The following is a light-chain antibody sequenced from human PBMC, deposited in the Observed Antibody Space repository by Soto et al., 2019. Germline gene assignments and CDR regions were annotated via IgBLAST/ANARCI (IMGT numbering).Light chain of an antibody. J-gene: IGKJ2*01. CDR2: DAS. Sequence: IQMTQSPSTLSASVGDRVTITCRASQTISSSLAWYQHKPGKAPKLLIFDASTLQTGVPSRFSGGGFGTEFTLTITGLQPDDFATYYCQQHNDYTAVTFGQGTKLEIK. V-gene: IGKV1-5*01. CDR1: QTISSS. CDR3: QQHNDYTAVT.